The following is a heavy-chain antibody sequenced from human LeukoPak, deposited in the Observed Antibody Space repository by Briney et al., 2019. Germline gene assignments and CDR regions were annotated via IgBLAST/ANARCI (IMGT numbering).Heavy chain of an antibody. Sequence: GGSLRLSCAASGFTFSSYSVNWVRQAPGKGLEWVSSISSSSSYIYYADSVKGRFTISRDNAKNSLYLQMNSLRAEDTAVYYCAIDMGIAAAGRYYYYYGMDVWGQGTTVTVSS. CDR3: AIDMGIAAAGRYYYYYGMDV. V-gene: IGHV3-21*01. D-gene: IGHD6-13*01. CDR2: ISSSSSYI. J-gene: IGHJ6*02. CDR1: GFTFSSYS.